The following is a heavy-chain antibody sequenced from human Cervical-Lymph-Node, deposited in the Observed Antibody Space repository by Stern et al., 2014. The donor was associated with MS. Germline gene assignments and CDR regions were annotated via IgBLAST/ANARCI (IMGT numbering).Heavy chain of an antibody. J-gene: IGHJ5*02. Sequence: VQLVESGAEVKKPGSSVKVSCKASGGTFSRYAISWVRQAPGQGLEWLGGVIPIFGTATYAHRFQGRVTFTADDSTSTAYMELNSLRSADTAVYYCATVSRSSGWSYNWFDPWGQGTLVTVSS. V-gene: IGHV1-69*01. CDR3: ATVSRSSGWSYNWFDP. D-gene: IGHD6-19*01. CDR2: VIPIFGTA. CDR1: GGTFSRYA.